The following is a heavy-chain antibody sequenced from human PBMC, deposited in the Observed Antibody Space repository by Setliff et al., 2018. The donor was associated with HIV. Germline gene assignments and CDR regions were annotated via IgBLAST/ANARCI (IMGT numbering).Heavy chain of an antibody. CDR3: ARGSSVGWEVLRTDY. J-gene: IGHJ4*02. CDR1: GYSFSSFA. Sequence: ASVKVSCKASGYSFSSFAMRWVRQAPGQRLEWMAWINAVNGNTKYSQKFQGRVTITKDTSASTAYMELSSLRSEDTAVYYCARGSSVGWEVLRTDYWGQGTVVTSP. CDR2: INAVNGNT. V-gene: IGHV1-3*01. D-gene: IGHD1-26*01.